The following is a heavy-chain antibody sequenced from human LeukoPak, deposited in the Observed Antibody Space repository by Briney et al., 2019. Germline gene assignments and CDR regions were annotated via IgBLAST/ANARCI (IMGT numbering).Heavy chain of an antibody. CDR2: IYYSGST. Sequence: KPSETLSLTCTVSGGSISSSSYYWGWIRQPPGKGLEWIGSIYYSGSTYYNPSLKSRVTISVDTSKNQFSLKLSSVTAADTAVYYCAREPGVGGYVWGSYRHFDYWGQGTLVTVSS. D-gene: IGHD3-16*02. CDR3: AREPGVGGYVWGSYRHFDY. CDR1: GGSISSSSYY. V-gene: IGHV4-39*07. J-gene: IGHJ4*02.